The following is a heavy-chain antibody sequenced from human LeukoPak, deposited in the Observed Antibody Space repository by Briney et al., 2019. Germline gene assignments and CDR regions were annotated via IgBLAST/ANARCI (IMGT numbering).Heavy chain of an antibody. D-gene: IGHD3-10*01. V-gene: IGHV3-23*01. CDR2: ISGSGGST. Sequence: GGSLRLSCAASGFTFSSYGMSWVRQAPGKGLEWVSAISGSGGSTYYADFVKGRFTISRDNSKNTLYLQMNSLRAEDTAVYYCAKDMDYYGSGSYSNPFDYWGQGTLVTVSS. CDR1: GFTFSSYG. J-gene: IGHJ4*02. CDR3: AKDMDYYGSGSYSNPFDY.